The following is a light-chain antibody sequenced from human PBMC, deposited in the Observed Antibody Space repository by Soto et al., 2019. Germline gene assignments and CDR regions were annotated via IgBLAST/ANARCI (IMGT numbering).Light chain of an antibody. CDR2: QVS. J-gene: IGKJ4*01. CDR3: THGTLRSLT. V-gene: IGKV2-30*01. CDR1: PRLVYSDGITD. Sequence: DVVMTQSPLSLPVTLGQPASISSRSSPRLVYSDGITDLNWFQQRPGQSPRRLISQVSNRESGVPDKVSDSGSCPYFTLKIRRVETDDVGVYYCTHGTLRSLTFGGETNVEI.